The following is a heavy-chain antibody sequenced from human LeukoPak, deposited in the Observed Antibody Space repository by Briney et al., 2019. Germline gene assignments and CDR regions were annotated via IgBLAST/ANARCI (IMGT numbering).Heavy chain of an antibody. J-gene: IGHJ4*02. D-gene: IGHD3-3*02. CDR2: INYNGAIA. Sequence: GGSLRLSCATSGFTFADYGLSWVRRAPGKGLEWLCAINYNGAIADYADSVKGRFTISRDNAKNSLYLRMDSLRAEDTALYYCARDRLGPSFSVSHFDLWGQGTLVTVSS. CDR3: ARDRLGPSFSVSHFDL. CDR1: GFTFADYG. V-gene: IGHV3-20*04.